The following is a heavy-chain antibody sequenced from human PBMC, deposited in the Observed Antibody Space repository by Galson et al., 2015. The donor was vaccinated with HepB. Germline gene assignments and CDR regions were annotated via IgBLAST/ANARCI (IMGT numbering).Heavy chain of an antibody. CDR1: GFTFSSYW. CDR3: ARDRWELTSPYFDY. D-gene: IGHD1-26*01. CDR2: IKQDGSEK. Sequence: SLRLSCAASGFTFSSYWMSWVRQAPGKGLEWVANIKQDGSEKYYVDSVKGRFTISRDNAKNSLYLQMNSPRAEDTAVYYCARDRWELTSPYFDYWGQGTLVTVSS. J-gene: IGHJ4*02. V-gene: IGHV3-7*01.